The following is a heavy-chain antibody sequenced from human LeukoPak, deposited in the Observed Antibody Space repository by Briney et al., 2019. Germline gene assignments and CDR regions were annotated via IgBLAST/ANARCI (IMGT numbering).Heavy chain of an antibody. CDR2: IYHSGST. V-gene: IGHV4-38-2*01. Sequence: PSETLSLTCAVSGYSISSGYYWGWIRQPPGKGLEWIGSIYHSGSTYYNPSLKSRVTISVDTSKNQFSLKLSSVTAADTAVYYCARHGWDSGYDAFDIWGQGTMVTVSS. CDR1: GYSISSGYY. D-gene: IGHD3-22*01. J-gene: IGHJ3*02. CDR3: ARHGWDSGYDAFDI.